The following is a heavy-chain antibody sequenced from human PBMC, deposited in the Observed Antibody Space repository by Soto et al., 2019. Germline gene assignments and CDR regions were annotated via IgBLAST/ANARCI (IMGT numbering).Heavy chain of an antibody. J-gene: IGHJ4*02. CDR3: ARVPFAKVFDY. CDR2: IYHSSYT. V-gene: IGHV3-11*05. Sequence: SCIRQPPGKGLEWIGYIYHSSYTNYADSVKGRFTISRDNAKNSLYLQMNSLRAEDTAVYYCARVPFAKVFDYWGQGTLVTVSS.